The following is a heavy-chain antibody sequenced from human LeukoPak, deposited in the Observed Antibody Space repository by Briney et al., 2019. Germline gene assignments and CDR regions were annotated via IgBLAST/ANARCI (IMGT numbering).Heavy chain of an antibody. CDR3: ARTVQWLKTDDAFDI. CDR1: GYTFTSYY. V-gene: IGHV1-46*01. D-gene: IGHD6-19*01. J-gene: IGHJ3*02. CDR2: INPSGGST. Sequence: ASVKVSCKASGYTFTSYYMHWVRQAPGQGLEWMGIINPSGGSTSYAQKFQGRVTMTRDMSTSTVYMELRSLRSDDTAVYYCARTVQWLKTDDAFDIWGQGTMVTVSS.